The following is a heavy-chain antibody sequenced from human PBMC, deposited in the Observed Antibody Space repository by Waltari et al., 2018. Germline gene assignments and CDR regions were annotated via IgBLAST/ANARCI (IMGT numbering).Heavy chain of an antibody. J-gene: IGHJ4*02. V-gene: IGHV1-2*02. CDR3: ARAGLTYFDFWSGLDY. Sequence: QVQLVQSGAEVKKPGASVKVSCKASGYTFTGYYMHWVRQAPGQGLEWMGWINPNRGGTNYAQKFQGRVTMTRDTSISTAYMELSRLRSDDTAVYYCARAGLTYFDFWSGLDYWGQGTLVTVSS. CDR1: GYTFTGYY. CDR2: INPNRGGT. D-gene: IGHD3-3*01.